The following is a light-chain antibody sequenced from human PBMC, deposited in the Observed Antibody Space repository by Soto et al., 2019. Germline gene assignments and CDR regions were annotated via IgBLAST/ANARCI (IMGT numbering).Light chain of an antibody. J-gene: IGKJ5*01. V-gene: IGKV3-15*01. CDR3: QQHNNWPPIT. Sequence: ELVLTQSPGTLSLSPLERATLSFRSSQSVSSSYLNWYQQKPGQAPRLLIYGASTRATGIPARFSGSGSGTEFTLTISSLQSEDFAVYYCQQHNNWPPITFGQGTRLEIK. CDR2: GAS. CDR1: QSVSSSY.